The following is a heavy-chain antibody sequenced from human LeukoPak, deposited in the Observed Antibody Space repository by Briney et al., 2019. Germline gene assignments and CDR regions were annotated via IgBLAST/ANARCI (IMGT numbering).Heavy chain of an antibody. CDR1: GGSISSGGYY. CDR2: IYHSGST. V-gene: IGHV4-30-2*01. J-gene: IGHJ3*02. CDR3: ARMGGSGWIDAFDI. D-gene: IGHD6-19*01. Sequence: SQTLSLTCTVSGGSISSGGYYWSWIRQPPGKGLEWIGYIYHSGSTYYNPSLKSRVTISVDRSRNQFSLKLSSVTAADTAVYYCARMGGSGWIDAFDIWGQGTMVTVSS.